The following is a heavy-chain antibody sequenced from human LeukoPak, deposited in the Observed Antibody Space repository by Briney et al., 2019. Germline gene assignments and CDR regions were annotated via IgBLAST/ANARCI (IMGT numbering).Heavy chain of an antibody. D-gene: IGHD4-17*01. J-gene: IGHJ4*02. V-gene: IGHV4-4*07. CDR2: IYTSGST. CDR3: AREPATVTTPYYFDY. CDR1: GGSISSYY. Sequence: SETLSLTCTVSGGSISSYYWSWIRQPAGKGLEWIGRIYTSGSTNYNPTLKSRVTMSVDTSKNQFSLKLSSVTAADTAVYYCAREPATVTTPYYFDYWGQGTLVTVSS.